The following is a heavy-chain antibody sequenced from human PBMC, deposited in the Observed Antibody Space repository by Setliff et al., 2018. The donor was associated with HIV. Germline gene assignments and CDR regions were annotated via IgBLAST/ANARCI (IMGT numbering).Heavy chain of an antibody. CDR3: ARVRYEGYYFDY. CDR2: IYYSGST. J-gene: IGHJ4*02. D-gene: IGHD5-12*01. CDR1: GYSISSGYY. Sequence: SETLSLTCSVSGYSISSGYYWGWIRQPPGKGLEWIGSIYYSGSTYYSPSLKSRVTISVDTSKNQFSLTLTSVTAADTAVYYCARVRYEGYYFDYWGQGTLVTVSS. V-gene: IGHV4-38-2*02.